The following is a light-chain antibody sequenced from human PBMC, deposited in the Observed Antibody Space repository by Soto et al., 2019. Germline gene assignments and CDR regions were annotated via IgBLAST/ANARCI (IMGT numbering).Light chain of an antibody. CDR1: SSDVENYKL. CDR3: CSSVGSYV. V-gene: IGLV2-23*02. Sequence: QSALNQPASVSGSPGQSVTISCTATSSDVENYKLVSWYQQHPGKAPKLIIYEVTERPSGVSNRFSGSKSANTASLTISGLQPEDEADYYCCSSVGSYVFGTGTKVT. J-gene: IGLJ1*01. CDR2: EVT.